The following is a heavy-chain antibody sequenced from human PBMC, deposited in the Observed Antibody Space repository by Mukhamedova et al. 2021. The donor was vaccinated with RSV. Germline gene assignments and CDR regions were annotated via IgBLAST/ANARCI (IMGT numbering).Heavy chain of an antibody. CDR3: ARGPRLRYFDWLLYGMDV. J-gene: IGHJ6*02. D-gene: IGHD3-9*01. V-gene: IGHV1-46*04. Sequence: SLSGSSGINAEYMGGRVTMTRDTSTSTVYMELSSLRSEDTAVYYCARGPRLRYFDWLLYGMDVWGQGTTVTVSS. CDR2: SLSGSSG.